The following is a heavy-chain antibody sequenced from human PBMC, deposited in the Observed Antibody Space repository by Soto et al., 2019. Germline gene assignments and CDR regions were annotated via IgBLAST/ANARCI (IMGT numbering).Heavy chain of an antibody. CDR2: ISESSTYT. J-gene: IGHJ6*02. V-gene: IGHV3-11*06. Sequence: QVHLVESGGGLVKPGGSLRLACAASGFTFSDYYMSWIRQAPGKGLEWVSYISESSTYTNYADSVKGRFTISRDNDKMSLYLQMNSLRDEDTAVYYCVRGGLVPAAVIHNYFGMDVWGQGTKVTVSS. CDR3: VRGGLVPAAVIHNYFGMDV. CDR1: GFTFSDYY. D-gene: IGHD2-2*01.